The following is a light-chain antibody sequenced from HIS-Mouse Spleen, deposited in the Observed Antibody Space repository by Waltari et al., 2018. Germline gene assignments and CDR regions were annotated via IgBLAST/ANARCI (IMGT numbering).Light chain of an antibody. Sequence: QSALTQPRSVSGSPGQSVTISCTGTSSDVGGYNYVSWYQQHPGKAPKLMIYDVSSRPSGVPDPFSGSKSGNTASLTISGLQAEDEADYYCCSYAGSYTWVFGGGTKLTVL. V-gene: IGLV2-11*01. CDR2: DVS. J-gene: IGLJ3*02. CDR1: SSDVGGYNY. CDR3: CSYAGSYTWV.